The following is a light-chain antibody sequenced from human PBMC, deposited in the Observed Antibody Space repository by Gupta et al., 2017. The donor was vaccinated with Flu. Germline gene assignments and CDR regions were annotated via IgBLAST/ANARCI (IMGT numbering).Light chain of an antibody. J-gene: IGKJ4*01. CDR3: QQYGSPALT. CDR1: QSVSSSY. Sequence: EIVLTQSPGTLSLSPGERATLSCRASQSVSSSYLAWYQQQPGQAPRLLIYGASSRATGIPDRFSGSGSGTDFTLTISRLEPEDFAVYYCQQYGSPALTFGGGTKVEIK. CDR2: GAS. V-gene: IGKV3-20*01.